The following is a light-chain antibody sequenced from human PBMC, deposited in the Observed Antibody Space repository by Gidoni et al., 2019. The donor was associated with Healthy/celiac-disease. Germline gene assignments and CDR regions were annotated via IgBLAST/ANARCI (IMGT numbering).Light chain of an antibody. V-gene: IGKV1-5*03. CDR1: QSISSW. J-gene: IGKJ1*01. CDR2: KAS. Sequence: DIQMTQSPSTLSASVGDRVTITCRASQSISSWLAWYQQKPGKAPKLLIYKASSLESGVPSRFSGSGSGTEFTRTISSLQPDDFATYYCQHEWTFGQGTKVEIK. CDR3: QHEWT.